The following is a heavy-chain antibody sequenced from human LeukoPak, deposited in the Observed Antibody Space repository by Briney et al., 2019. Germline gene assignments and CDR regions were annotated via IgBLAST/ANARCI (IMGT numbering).Heavy chain of an antibody. Sequence: PGGSLRLSCAASGFTFSSYAMHWVRQAPGKGLEYVSAISSNGGSTYYANSVKGRFTISRDNSKNTLYLQMGSLRAEDMAVYYCARVSYGGSYFGYWGQGTLVTVSS. CDR2: ISSNGGST. J-gene: IGHJ4*02. CDR3: ARVSYGGSYFGY. D-gene: IGHD4-23*01. V-gene: IGHV3-64*01. CDR1: GFTFSSYA.